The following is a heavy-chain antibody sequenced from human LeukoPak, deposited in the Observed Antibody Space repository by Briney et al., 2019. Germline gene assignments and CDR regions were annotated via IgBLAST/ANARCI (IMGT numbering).Heavy chain of an antibody. CDR3: ARTLMGYNNYYMDV. CDR1: GFTFTTYG. D-gene: IGHD2-8*01. CDR2: ISTSSSYI. Sequence: GGTLRLSCSASGFTFTTYGMNWVRQAPGKGLEWVSFISTSSSYIYYADSVKGRFTISRDNAKNSLYLQMSSLRVEDTAVYYCARTLMGYNNYYMDVWGKGTTVTVSS. V-gene: IGHV3-21*01. J-gene: IGHJ6*03.